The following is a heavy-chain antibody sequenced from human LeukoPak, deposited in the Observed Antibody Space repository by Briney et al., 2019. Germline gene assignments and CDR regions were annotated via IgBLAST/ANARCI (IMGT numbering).Heavy chain of an antibody. Sequence: PGGSLRLSCAASGFTFSSYEMNWVRQAPGKGLEWVSYISSSGSTIYYADSVKGRFIISRDNAKNSLYLQMNSLRAEDTAVYYCARGPYYGDYTPDYWGQGTLVTVSS. CDR1: GFTFSSYE. J-gene: IGHJ4*02. CDR3: ARGPYYGDYTPDY. CDR2: ISSSGSTI. D-gene: IGHD4-17*01. V-gene: IGHV3-48*03.